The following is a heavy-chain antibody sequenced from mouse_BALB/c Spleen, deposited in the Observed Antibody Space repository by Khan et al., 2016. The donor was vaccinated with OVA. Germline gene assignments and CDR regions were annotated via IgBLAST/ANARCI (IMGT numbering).Heavy chain of an antibody. CDR3: ARRTTGYAMDY. CDR2: INPRSSYT. CDR1: GYTFTSNT. D-gene: IGHD2-14*01. V-gene: IGHV1-4*01. Sequence: QVQLKQSGAELARPGASVKMSCKASGYTFTSNTMHWVKQRPGQGLEWIGYINPRSSYTNYNQKFKDKATLTADKSSSTAYMQLSSLTSEDSEVYYCARRTTGYAMDYWGQGTSVTVSS. J-gene: IGHJ4*01.